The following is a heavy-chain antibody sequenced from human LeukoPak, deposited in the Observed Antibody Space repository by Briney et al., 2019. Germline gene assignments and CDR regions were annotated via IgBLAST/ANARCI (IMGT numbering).Heavy chain of an antibody. Sequence: PSETLSLTCTVSGGSIRSYHWSWIRQPAGKGLEWVGLIYTSGNTKYNSSLKSRVSMSVDTSKNQFSLKLRSVTAADTAVYFCARHGASGSYLYYFDYWGQGTLVTVSS. CDR3: ARHGASGSYLYYFDY. CDR1: GGSIRSYH. V-gene: IGHV4-4*07. CDR2: IYTSGNT. J-gene: IGHJ4*02. D-gene: IGHD1-26*01.